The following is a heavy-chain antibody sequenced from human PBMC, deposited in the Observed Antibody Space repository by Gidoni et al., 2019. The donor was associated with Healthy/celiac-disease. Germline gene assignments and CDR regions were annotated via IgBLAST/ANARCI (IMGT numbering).Heavy chain of an antibody. D-gene: IGHD3-22*01. Sequence: EVQLVESGGGLVKPGGSLRLSCAASGFTFSSYSMNWVRQAQGKGLEWVSSISSSSSYIYYADSVKGRFTISRDNAKNSLYLQMNSLRAEDTAVYYCARDMIVVASTLFYYYYGMDVWGQGTTVTVSS. CDR1: GFTFSSYS. CDR3: ARDMIVVASTLFYYYYGMDV. V-gene: IGHV3-21*01. CDR2: ISSSSSYI. J-gene: IGHJ6*02.